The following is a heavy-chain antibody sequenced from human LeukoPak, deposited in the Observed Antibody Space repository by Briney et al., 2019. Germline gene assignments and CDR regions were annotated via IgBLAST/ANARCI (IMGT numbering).Heavy chain of an antibody. CDR2: IYHTGST. V-gene: IGHV4-4*02. CDR1: GDSISSPNW. CDR3: ARYYYYYMDV. J-gene: IGHJ6*03. Sequence: SGTLSLTCAVSGDSISSPNWWSWVRQPPGKGLEWIGEIYHTGSTNYNPSLESRVTISLDISKNQFSLKVSSVTAADTAVYYCARYYYYYMDVWGKGTTVIVSS.